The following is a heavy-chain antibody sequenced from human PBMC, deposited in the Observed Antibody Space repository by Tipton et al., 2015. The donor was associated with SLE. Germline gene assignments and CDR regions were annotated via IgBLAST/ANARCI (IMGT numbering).Heavy chain of an antibody. D-gene: IGHD6-13*01. Sequence: TLSLTCAVYGGSFSGYYWSWIRQPPGKGLEWIGEINHSGSTNYNPSLKSRVTISVDTSKNQFSLKLSSVTAADTAVYYCARQGGAAAGPPLDPWGQGTLATVSS. CDR3: ARQGGAAAGPPLDP. CDR1: GGSFSGYY. V-gene: IGHV4-34*01. CDR2: INHSGST. J-gene: IGHJ5*02.